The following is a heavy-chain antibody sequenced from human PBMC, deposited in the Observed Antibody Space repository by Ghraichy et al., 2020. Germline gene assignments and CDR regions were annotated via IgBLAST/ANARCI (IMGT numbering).Heavy chain of an antibody. CDR3: ARGSGYYSSYFDY. CDR2: IKQDGSQK. V-gene: IGHV3-7*01. CDR1: GFTFSAYW. Sequence: GGSLRLSCAASGFTFSAYWMSWVRQAPGKGLEWVAYIKQDGSQKYYVDSVKGRFTISRDNAKNSLYLQLNSLRAEDTAVYYCARGSGYYSSYFDYWGQGTLVTVSS. D-gene: IGHD3-22*01. J-gene: IGHJ4*02.